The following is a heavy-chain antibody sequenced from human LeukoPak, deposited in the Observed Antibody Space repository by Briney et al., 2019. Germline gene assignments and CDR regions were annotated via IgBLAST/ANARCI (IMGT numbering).Heavy chain of an antibody. CDR1: GYTFTGYY. D-gene: IGHD3-10*01. CDR2: INPNSGGT. J-gene: IGHJ5*02. CDR3: ARGSTNAGTYYPNWFDP. V-gene: IGHV1-2*02. Sequence: ASVKVSCKASGYTFTGYYMHWVRQAPGQGLEWMGWINPNSGGTNYAQKFQGRVTMTRDTSVNTAYMELTWLKSDDTAIYYCARGSTNAGTYYPNWFDPWGQGTLVTVSS.